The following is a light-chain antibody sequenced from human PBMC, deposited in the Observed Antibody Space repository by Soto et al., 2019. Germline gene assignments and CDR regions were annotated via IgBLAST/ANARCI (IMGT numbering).Light chain of an antibody. CDR3: SAYAGRSVPVA. J-gene: IGLJ2*01. V-gene: IGLV2-8*01. CDR1: SSDVGGYNV. CDR2: DVT. Sequence: QSALTQPPSASGSPGQSVTISCTGASSDVGGYNVVSWYQQHPGKAPKLMIYDVTKRPSGVPDRFSGSKSGNTASLTVSGLQADDEADYYCSAYAGRSVPVAVGGGTKLTVL.